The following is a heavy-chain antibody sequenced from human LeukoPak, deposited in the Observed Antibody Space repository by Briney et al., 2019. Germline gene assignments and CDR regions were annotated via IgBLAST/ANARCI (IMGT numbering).Heavy chain of an antibody. V-gene: IGHV3-66*01. CDR1: GFTVSSNY. CDR2: IYSGGST. D-gene: IGHD3-10*01. CDR3: ARASGITMVRGNPYYFDY. J-gene: IGHJ4*02. Sequence: GGSLRLSCAASGFTVSSNYMSWVRQAPGKGLEWVSVIYSGGSTYYTDSVKGRFTISRDNSKNTLYLQMNSLRAEDTAVYYCARASGITMVRGNPYYFDYWGQGTLVTVSS.